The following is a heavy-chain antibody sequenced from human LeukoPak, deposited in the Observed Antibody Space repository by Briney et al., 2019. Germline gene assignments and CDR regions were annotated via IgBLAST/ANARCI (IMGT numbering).Heavy chain of an antibody. J-gene: IGHJ3*02. CDR1: GGSISSGGYY. CDR3: ARTFTTLTTLGLAFDI. D-gene: IGHD4-17*01. V-gene: IGHV4-31*03. Sequence: PSETLSLTCTVSGGSISSGGYYWSWIRQHPGKGLEWIGYIYYSGSTYYNPSLKSRVTISVDTSKNQFSLKLSSVTAADTAVYYCARTFTTLTTLGLAFDIWGQGTMVTVSS. CDR2: IYYSGST.